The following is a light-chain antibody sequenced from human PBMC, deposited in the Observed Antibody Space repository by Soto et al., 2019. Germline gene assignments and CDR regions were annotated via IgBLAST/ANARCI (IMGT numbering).Light chain of an antibody. V-gene: IGLV2-8*01. CDR2: EVS. CDR1: SSDVGGYNY. J-gene: IGLJ1*01. CDR3: SSYAAGSNFV. Sequence: QSALTQPPSAYGSPGQSVTISCTGTSSDVGGYNYVSWYQQHPGKAPKLMIYEVSKRPSGVPDRFSGSKSDNTASLTVSGLQAEDEADYYCSSYAAGSNFVFGTGTKLTVL.